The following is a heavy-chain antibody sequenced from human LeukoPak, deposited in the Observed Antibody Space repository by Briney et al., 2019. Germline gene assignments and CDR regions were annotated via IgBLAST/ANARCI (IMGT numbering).Heavy chain of an antibody. CDR2: IYHSGST. Sequence: SETLSLTCTVSGGSISSSSYYWGWIRQPPGKGLEWIGEIYHSGSTNYNPSLKSRVTISVDKSKNQFSLKLSSVTAADTAVYYCARGSVSLKGQLAPFDYWGQGTLVTVSS. V-gene: IGHV4-39*07. CDR1: GGSISSSSYY. CDR3: ARGSVSLKGQLAPFDY. D-gene: IGHD6-13*01. J-gene: IGHJ4*02.